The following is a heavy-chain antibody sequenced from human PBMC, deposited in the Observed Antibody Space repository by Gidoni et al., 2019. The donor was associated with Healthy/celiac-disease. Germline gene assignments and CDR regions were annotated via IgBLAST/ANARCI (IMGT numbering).Heavy chain of an antibody. Sequence: QVQLVESGGGVVQPGRSMRLSCAAFGFTFSSYGMPWVRQAPGKGLEWVAVIWYDGSNKYYADSVKGRFTISRDNSKNTLYLQMNSLRAEDTAVYYCARDQGYCSGGSCYSGNWFDPWGQGTLVTVSS. CDR3: ARDQGYCSGGSCYSGNWFDP. D-gene: IGHD2-15*01. J-gene: IGHJ5*02. CDR2: IWYDGSNK. V-gene: IGHV3-33*01. CDR1: GFTFSSYG.